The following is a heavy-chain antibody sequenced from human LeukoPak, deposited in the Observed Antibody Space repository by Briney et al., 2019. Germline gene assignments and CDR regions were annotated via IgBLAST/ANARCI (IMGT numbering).Heavy chain of an antibody. CDR3: AREMGDKYSSSWALDL. CDR2: ISSNRNTI. J-gene: IGHJ2*01. Sequence: PGGSLRLSCAASTFTFSSYSMNWVRQAPGKGLEWVSYISSNRNTIYYADSVKGRFTISRDNAKNSLYLQMNSLRAGDTAVYYCAREMGDKYSSSWALDLWGRGTLVTVSS. CDR1: TFTFSSYS. V-gene: IGHV3-48*01. D-gene: IGHD6-13*01.